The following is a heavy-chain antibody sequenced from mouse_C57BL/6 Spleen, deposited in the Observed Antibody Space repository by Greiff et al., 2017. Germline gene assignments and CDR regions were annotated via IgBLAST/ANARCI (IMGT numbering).Heavy chain of an antibody. D-gene: IGHD1-1*01. Sequence: VQLQQSGAELARPGASVKLSCKASGYTFTSYGISWVKQRTGQGLEWIGEIYPRSGNTYYNEKFKGKATLTADKSSSTAYMELRSLTSEDSAVYFCAKITTVVGRYFDVWGTGTTVTVSS. CDR1: GYTFTSYG. CDR2: IYPRSGNT. J-gene: IGHJ1*03. V-gene: IGHV1-81*01. CDR3: AKITTVVGRYFDV.